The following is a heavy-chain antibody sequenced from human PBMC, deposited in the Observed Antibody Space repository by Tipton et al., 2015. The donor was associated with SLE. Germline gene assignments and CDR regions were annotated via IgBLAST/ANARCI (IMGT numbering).Heavy chain of an antibody. Sequence: GSLRLSCTVSGGSISSSSYYWGWIRQPPGKGLEWIGSIYYSGSTYYNPSLKSRVTISVDTSKNQFSLKLSSVTAADTAVYFCARGTTLRFGHKVWGKGTTVTVSS. CDR1: GGSISSSSYY. V-gene: IGHV4-39*07. CDR2: IYYSGST. J-gene: IGHJ6*04. CDR3: ARGTTLRFGHKV. D-gene: IGHD3-3*01.